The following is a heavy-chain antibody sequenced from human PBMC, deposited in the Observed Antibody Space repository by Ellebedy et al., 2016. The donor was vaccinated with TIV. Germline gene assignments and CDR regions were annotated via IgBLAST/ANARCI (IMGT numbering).Heavy chain of an antibody. Sequence: PGGSLRLSCAASGFTFSSYGMHWVRQAPGKGLEWVAVIWYDGSNKYYADSVKGRFTISRDNSKNTRYLQMNSLRAEDTAVYDCARDGFGGSSDNYYYYGMDVWGQGTTVTVAS. CDR2: IWYDGSNK. D-gene: IGHD3-10*01. CDR1: GFTFSSYG. J-gene: IGHJ6*01. V-gene: IGHV3-33*01. CDR3: ARDGFGGSSDNYYYYGMDV.